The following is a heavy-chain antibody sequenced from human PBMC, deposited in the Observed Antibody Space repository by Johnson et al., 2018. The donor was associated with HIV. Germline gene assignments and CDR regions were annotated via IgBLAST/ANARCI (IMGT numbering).Heavy chain of an antibody. V-gene: IGHV3-20*04. CDR1: GFTFDDYG. D-gene: IGHD3-3*01. Sequence: VQLVESGGGVVRPGGSLRLSCAASGFTFDDYGMSWVRQAPGKGLEWVSGINWNGGSTGYADSVKGRYTISRDNAKNSLYLQMNSLRAEDTALYFCARDGRRFYYNFWSASDTFDIWGQGTKVTIS. J-gene: IGHJ3*02. CDR3: ARDGRRFYYNFWSASDTFDI. CDR2: INWNGGST.